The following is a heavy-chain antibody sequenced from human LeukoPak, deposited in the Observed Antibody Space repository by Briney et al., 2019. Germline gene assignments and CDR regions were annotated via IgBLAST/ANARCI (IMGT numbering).Heavy chain of an antibody. J-gene: IGHJ3*02. D-gene: IGHD3-22*01. Sequence: GASVKVSCKASGYTFTSYGIRWVRQAPGQGLEWMGWISAYNGNTNYAQKLQGRVTMTTDTSTSTAYMELRSLRSDDTAVYYCARDHNPYYYDSSGYVAFDIWGQGTMVTVSS. CDR3: ARDHNPYYYDSSGYVAFDI. CDR2: ISAYNGNT. V-gene: IGHV1-18*01. CDR1: GYTFTSYG.